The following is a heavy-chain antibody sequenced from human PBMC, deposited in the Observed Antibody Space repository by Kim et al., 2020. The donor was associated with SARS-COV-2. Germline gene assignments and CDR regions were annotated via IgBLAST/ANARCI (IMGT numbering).Heavy chain of an antibody. V-gene: IGHV1-69*13. D-gene: IGHD6-13*01. Sequence: SVKVSCKASGGTFSSYAISWVRQAPGQGLEWMGGIIPIFGTANYAQKFQGRVTITADESTSTAYMELSSLRSEDTAVYYCARSKRSKAAAVPNWFDPWGQGTLVTVSS. CDR1: GGTFSSYA. CDR2: IIPIFGTA. CDR3: ARSKRSKAAAVPNWFDP. J-gene: IGHJ5*02.